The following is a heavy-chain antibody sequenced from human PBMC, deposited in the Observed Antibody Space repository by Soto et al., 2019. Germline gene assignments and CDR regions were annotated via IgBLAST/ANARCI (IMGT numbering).Heavy chain of an antibody. CDR2: IIPIFGTA. J-gene: IGHJ6*02. CDR3: ARQTTVVNPSTPHYYYYGMDV. V-gene: IGHV1-69*01. Sequence: QVQLVQSGAEVKKPGSSVKVSCKASEGTFSSYAISWVRQAPGQGLEWMGGIIPIFGTANYAQKFQGRVTITADESTSTAYMELSSLRSEDTAVYYCARQTTVVNPSTPHYYYYGMDVWGQGTTVTVSS. D-gene: IGHD4-17*01. CDR1: EGTFSSYA.